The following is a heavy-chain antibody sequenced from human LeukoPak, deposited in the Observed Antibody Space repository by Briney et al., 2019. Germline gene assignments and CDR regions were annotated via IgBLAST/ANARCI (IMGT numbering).Heavy chain of an antibody. Sequence: SQTLSLTCAVSGGSISSGGYSWSWIRQPPGKGLEWIGYIYHSGSTYYNPSLKSRVTISVDRSKNQFSLKLSSVTAADTAVYYCARGLTYEAFDIWGQGTMVTVSS. D-gene: IGHD4/OR15-4a*01. CDR1: GGSISSGGYS. J-gene: IGHJ3*02. CDR3: ARGLTYEAFDI. V-gene: IGHV4-30-2*01. CDR2: IYHSGST.